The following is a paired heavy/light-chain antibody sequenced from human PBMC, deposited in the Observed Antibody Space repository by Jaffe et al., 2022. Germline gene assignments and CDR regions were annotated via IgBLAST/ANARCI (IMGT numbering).Light chain of an antibody. CDR3: YSTDSSGDHRGV. CDR2: EDN. CDR1: ALPKKY. J-gene: IGLJ2*01. V-gene: IGLV3-10*01. Sequence: SYELTQPPSVSVSPGQTARITCSGDALPKKYAYWYQQKSGQAPVLVIYEDNKRPSGIPERFSGSSSGTMATLTISGAQVDDEADYYCYSTDSSGDHRGVFGGGTYVTVL.
Heavy chain of an antibody. Sequence: EVQLVESGGGLVQPGGSLRLSCAASGFIFSSYWMTWVRKTPGKGLEWVAYIKQDGSDIYYADSVEGRFTISRDNAKNSLFLQMNSLRAEDTAVYYCARVLVRYYYYMDVWGKGTTITVSS. CDR2: IKQDGSDI. CDR1: GFIFSSYW. V-gene: IGHV3-7*01. J-gene: IGHJ6*03. CDR3: ARVLVRYYYYMDV. D-gene: IGHD1-20*01.